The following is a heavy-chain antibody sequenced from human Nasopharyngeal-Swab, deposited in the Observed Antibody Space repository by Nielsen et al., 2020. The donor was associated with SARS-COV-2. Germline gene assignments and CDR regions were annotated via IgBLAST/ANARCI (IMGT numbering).Heavy chain of an antibody. V-gene: IGHV1-18*01. CDR1: GYTFTSYG. Sequence: ASVKVSCKASGYTFTSYGISWVRQAPGQGLEWMGWISAYNGNTNYAQKLQGRVTMTTDTSTSTAYMELRSLRSDDTAVYYCARIYCGGGCSYYYYYGMDVWGQGTTVTVSS. J-gene: IGHJ6*02. CDR3: ARIYCGGGCSYYYYYGMDV. CDR2: ISAYNGNT. D-gene: IGHD2-21*02.